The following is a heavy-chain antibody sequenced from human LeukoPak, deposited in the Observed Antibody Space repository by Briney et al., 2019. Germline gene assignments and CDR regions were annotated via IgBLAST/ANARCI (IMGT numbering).Heavy chain of an antibody. D-gene: IGHD1-26*01. CDR2: ISGSGGST. CDR3: AKDRVGATRRDY. J-gene: IGHJ4*02. Sequence: GASLRLSCTASGFTFNSYAMSWVRQAPGEGREWVSSISGSGGSTYYADCVKGRFTISRDNTKNTLYLQMNSLRAEDTAVYYCAKDRVGATRRDYWGQGTLVTVSS. V-gene: IGHV3-23*01. CDR1: GFTFNSYA.